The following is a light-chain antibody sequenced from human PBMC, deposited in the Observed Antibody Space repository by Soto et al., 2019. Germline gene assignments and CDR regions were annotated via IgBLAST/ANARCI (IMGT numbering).Light chain of an antibody. J-gene: IGKJ1*01. V-gene: IGKV3-15*01. CDR2: GAS. CDR3: LQYNNWPPGT. CDR1: QSVSSN. Sequence: EIMMTQSPATLSVSPGERATLSCRASQSVSSNLAWYQQKPGQAPRLLIYGASTRATGIPARFSGSGSGTEFTLTISSLQSEDFAVYYCLQYNNWPPGTFGQGTKVEIK.